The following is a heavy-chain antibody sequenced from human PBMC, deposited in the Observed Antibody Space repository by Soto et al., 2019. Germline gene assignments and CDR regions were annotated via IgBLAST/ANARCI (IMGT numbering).Heavy chain of an antibody. CDR2: ISSSSSYI. Sequence: PGGSLRLSCAASGFTFSSYSVNWVRQAPGKGLEWVSSISSSSSYIYYADSVKGRFTISRDNAKNSLYLQMNSLRAEDTAVYYCARGGYCSSTSCYAWFDPWGQGTLVTVSS. J-gene: IGHJ5*02. CDR1: GFTFSSYS. CDR3: ARGGYCSSTSCYAWFDP. D-gene: IGHD2-2*01. V-gene: IGHV3-21*01.